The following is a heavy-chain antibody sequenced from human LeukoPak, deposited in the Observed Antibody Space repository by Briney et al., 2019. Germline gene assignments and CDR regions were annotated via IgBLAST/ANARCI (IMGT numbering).Heavy chain of an antibody. CDR1: GFTFSDYY. Sequence: GGSLRPSCAASGFTFSDYYTSWIRQAPGKGLEWVSYISSSGSTIYYADSVKGRFTISRDNAKNSLYLQMNSLRAEDTAVYYCAGDSDILTGYENYYGMDVWGQGTTVTVSS. CDR2: ISSSGSTI. D-gene: IGHD3-9*01. CDR3: AGDSDILTGYENYYGMDV. V-gene: IGHV3-11*01. J-gene: IGHJ6*02.